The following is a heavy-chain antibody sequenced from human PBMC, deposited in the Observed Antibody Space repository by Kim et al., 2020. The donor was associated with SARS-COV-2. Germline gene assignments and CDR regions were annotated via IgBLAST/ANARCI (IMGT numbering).Heavy chain of an antibody. CDR3: ARGRAGVVPSPILGLGPYYYYYAMDL. V-gene: IGHV4-34*01. CDR2: VNHSGIT. D-gene: IGHD3-3*01. Sequence: SETLSLTCAVYGGSFSAYSWIWIRQAPGKGLEWIGEVNHSGITKYHPSLKSRVTISVDTSKNQFSLKLPSVTAADTAVFYWARGRAGVVPSPILGLGPYYYYYAMDLWGQGTTVTVS. J-gene: IGHJ6*02. CDR1: GGSFSAYS.